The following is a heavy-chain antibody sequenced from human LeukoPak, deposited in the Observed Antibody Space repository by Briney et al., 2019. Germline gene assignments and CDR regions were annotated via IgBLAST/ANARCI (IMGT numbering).Heavy chain of an antibody. Sequence: GGSLRLSCVASGFTFSSYAMHWVRQAPGKGLEWVAVISYDGSNKYYADSVKGRFTISRDNSRNTLYLQMNSLRAEDTAVYYCARVYDFWSPFDYWGQGTLVTVSS. CDR1: GFTFSSYA. CDR3: ARVYDFWSPFDY. V-gene: IGHV3-30-3*01. J-gene: IGHJ4*02. D-gene: IGHD3-3*01. CDR2: ISYDGSNK.